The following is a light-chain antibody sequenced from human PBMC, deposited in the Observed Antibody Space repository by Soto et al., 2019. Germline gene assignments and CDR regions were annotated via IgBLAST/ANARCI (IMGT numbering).Light chain of an antibody. J-gene: IGLJ1*01. CDR1: SSDVGGYNY. CDR2: EVS. Sequence: QSALTQPASVSGSPGQSITISCTGASSDVGGYNYVSWYQQHPGKAPKLMIYEVSSRPSGVSHRFSGSKSGNTASLTISGLQAEDEADYDCSAYTSSSTLDVFGTGTKVTVL. V-gene: IGLV2-14*01. CDR3: SAYTSSSTLDV.